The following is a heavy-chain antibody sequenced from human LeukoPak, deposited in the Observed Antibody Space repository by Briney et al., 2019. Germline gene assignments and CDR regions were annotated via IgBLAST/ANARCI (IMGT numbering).Heavy chain of an antibody. CDR3: ARRPYCRSTSCYYFDY. CDR2: INHSGST. J-gene: IGHJ4*02. CDR1: GGSFSGYY. D-gene: IGHD2-2*01. Sequence: PSETLSLTCAVYGGSFSGYYWSWIRQPPGKGLEWIGEINHSGSTNYNPSLKSRVTISVDTSKNQFSLRLSSVTAADTAVYYCARRPYCRSTSCYYFDYWGQGTLVTVSS. V-gene: IGHV4-34*01.